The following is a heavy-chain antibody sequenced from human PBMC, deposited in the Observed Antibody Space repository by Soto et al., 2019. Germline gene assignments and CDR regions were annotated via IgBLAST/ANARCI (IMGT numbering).Heavy chain of an antibody. CDR1: ELSSSNHA. V-gene: IGHV3-23*01. CDR3: ASGGLHGYTNGGLSYFHS. CDR2: ISGTDGGA. Sequence: EVHLLESGGGLVQPGGSLRLSCAASELSSSNHAMTWVRQAPGKGLEWVSGISGTDGGAYYADSVKGRFTISRDNSRSTLYVQMNSLRVEDTAVYYCASGGLHGYTNGGLSYFHSWVQGTLVTVSS. J-gene: IGHJ4*02. D-gene: IGHD5-18*01.